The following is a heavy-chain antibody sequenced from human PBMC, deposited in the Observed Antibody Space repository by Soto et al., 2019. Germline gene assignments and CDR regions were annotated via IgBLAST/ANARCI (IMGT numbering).Heavy chain of an antibody. CDR3: ARDPLEGIAAAGTGLDY. V-gene: IGHV3-48*01. CDR2: ISSSSSTI. D-gene: IGHD6-13*01. J-gene: IGHJ4*02. CDR1: GFTFSSYS. Sequence: GGSLRLSCAASGFTFSSYSMNWVRQAPGKGLEWVSYISSSSSTIYYADSVKGRFTISRDNSKNTLYLQMNSLRAEDTAVYYCARDPLEGIAAAGTGLDYWGQGTLVTVSS.